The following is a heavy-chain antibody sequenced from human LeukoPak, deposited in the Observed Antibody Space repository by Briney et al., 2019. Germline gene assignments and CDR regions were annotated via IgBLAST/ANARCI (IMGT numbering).Heavy chain of an antibody. D-gene: IGHD6-6*01. V-gene: IGHV1-2*02. CDR3: ASLSPEYSSSSNY. J-gene: IGHJ4*02. Sequence: ASVKVSCRASGYTFTGYYMHWVRQAPGQGLEWMGWINPNSGGTNYAQKFQGRVTMTRDTSISTAYMELSRLRSDDTAVYYCASLSPEYSSSSNYWGQGTLVTVSS. CDR1: GYTFTGYY. CDR2: INPNSGGT.